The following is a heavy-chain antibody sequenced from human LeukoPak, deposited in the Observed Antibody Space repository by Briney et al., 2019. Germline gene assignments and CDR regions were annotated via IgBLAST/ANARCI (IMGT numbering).Heavy chain of an antibody. D-gene: IGHD6-13*01. V-gene: IGHV4-38-2*01. Sequence: SETLSLTCAVSGYSISSGYYWGCIRQPPGKGLEWIATIYRSGTTYYNPSHKSRVTMSVDTSKNQFSLKLSSVTAADTAVYYCARMGAAAATFDYWGQGTLVTVSS. CDR3: ARMGAAAATFDY. CDR2: IYRSGTT. J-gene: IGHJ4*02. CDR1: GYSISSGYY.